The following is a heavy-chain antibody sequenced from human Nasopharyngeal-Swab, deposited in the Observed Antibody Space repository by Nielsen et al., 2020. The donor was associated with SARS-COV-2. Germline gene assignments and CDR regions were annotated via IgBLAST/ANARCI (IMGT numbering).Heavy chain of an antibody. D-gene: IGHD1-14*01. V-gene: IGHV4-39*01. Sequence: RAAPGKWLEWSGSIYYSGSTYYNPSLKSRVTISVDTSKNQFSLKLSSVTAADTAVYYCARQIPEIRYYYYYMDVWGKGTTVTVSS. J-gene: IGHJ6*03. CDR2: IYYSGST. CDR3: ARQIPEIRYYYYYMDV.